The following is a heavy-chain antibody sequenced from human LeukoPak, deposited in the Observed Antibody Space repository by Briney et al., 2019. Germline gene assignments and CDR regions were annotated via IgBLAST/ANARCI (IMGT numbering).Heavy chain of an antibody. CDR1: GYTFTGYY. CDR2: INPNSGGT. D-gene: IGHD3-22*01. CDR3: AKDIYVGSSGYYQPDY. V-gene: IGHV1-2*02. J-gene: IGHJ4*02. Sequence: ASVKVSCKASGYTFTGYYMHWVRQAPGQGLEWMGWINPNSGGTNYAQKFQGRVTMTRDTSISTAYMELSRLRSDDTALYYCAKDIYVGSSGYYQPDYWGQGTLVTVSS.